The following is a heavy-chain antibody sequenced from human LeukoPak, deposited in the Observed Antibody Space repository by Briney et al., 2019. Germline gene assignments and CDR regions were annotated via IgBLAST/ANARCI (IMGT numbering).Heavy chain of an antibody. Sequence: ASVKVSCKVSGYTLTELPMHWVRQAPGKGLEWMGGFDPEDGETIDAQKFQGRVTMTEDTSTDTAYMELSSLRSEDAAVYYCATGLSITMVRGVTPFDYWGQGTLVTVSS. CDR2: FDPEDGET. CDR1: GYTLTELP. D-gene: IGHD3-10*01. V-gene: IGHV1-24*01. CDR3: ATGLSITMVRGVTPFDY. J-gene: IGHJ4*01.